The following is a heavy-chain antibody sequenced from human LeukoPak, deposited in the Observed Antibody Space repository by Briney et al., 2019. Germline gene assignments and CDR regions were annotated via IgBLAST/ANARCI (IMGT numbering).Heavy chain of an antibody. Sequence: PGGSLRLSCAASGFTFNTYAMSWVRQAPGEGLEWVSAISGSGGSTYYADSVKGRFTISRDNSKNTLYLQMNSLRAEDTAVYYCAKDLLGGFDYWGQGTLVTVSS. CDR1: GFTFNTYA. J-gene: IGHJ4*02. CDR2: ISGSGGST. V-gene: IGHV3-23*01. D-gene: IGHD2-21*01. CDR3: AKDLLGGFDY.